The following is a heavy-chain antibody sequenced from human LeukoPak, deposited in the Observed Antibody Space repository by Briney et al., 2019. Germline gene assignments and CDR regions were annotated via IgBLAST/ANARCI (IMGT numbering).Heavy chain of an antibody. CDR1: GITLSNYG. Sequence: GGSLRLSCAVSGITLSNYGMSWVRQAPGKGLEWVSAISGSGGSTYYADSVKGRFTISRDNAKNTLYLQMNSLRAEDTAIYYCAKEYSSSWYHFDFWGQGTLVTVSS. V-gene: IGHV3-23*01. CDR3: AKEYSSSWYHFDF. J-gene: IGHJ4*02. CDR2: ISGSGGST. D-gene: IGHD6-13*01.